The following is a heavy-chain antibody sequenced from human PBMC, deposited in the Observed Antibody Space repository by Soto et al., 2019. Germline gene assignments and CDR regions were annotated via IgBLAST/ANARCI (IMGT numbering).Heavy chain of an antibody. Sequence: GGSLRLSCAASGFTVSSHYMSWVRQAPGKGLEWVSVIYSGGSTYYAYSVKGRFTISRDNSKNTLYLQMNSLRAEDTAVYYCARGKYSSSSSPSDYWGQGTLVTVSS. CDR1: GFTVSSHY. CDR3: ARGKYSSSSSPSDY. J-gene: IGHJ4*02. CDR2: IYSGGST. V-gene: IGHV3-53*01. D-gene: IGHD6-6*01.